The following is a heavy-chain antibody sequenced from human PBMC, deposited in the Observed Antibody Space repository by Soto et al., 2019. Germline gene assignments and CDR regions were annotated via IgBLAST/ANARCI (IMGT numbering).Heavy chain of an antibody. CDR3: ARGQRFSDWFDP. Sequence: SETLSLTCTFSGCDINSYYLTWIRQPAGKGLEWIGRIYSSGSTKYNPSLQSRVTMSLDTSKNQFSLRLTSVTAADTAVYYCARGQRFSDWFDPWGQGTLVTVSS. V-gene: IGHV4-4*07. CDR1: GCDINSYY. CDR2: IYSSGST. J-gene: IGHJ5*02. D-gene: IGHD3-3*01.